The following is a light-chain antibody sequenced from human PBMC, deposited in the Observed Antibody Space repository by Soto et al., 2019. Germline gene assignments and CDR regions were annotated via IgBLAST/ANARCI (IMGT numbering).Light chain of an antibody. CDR2: SAS. CDR1: QSINGNY. J-gene: IGKJ3*01. Sequence: IVLTQYPGTLSLSPGESVTLSCRASQSINGNYLAWYQQKPGQPPSLLIYSASFSATGIPDRFSGSGSETVFSLTISRLEPEDFAVYYCHQYGFSPPFTFGPGTKVDFK. V-gene: IGKV3-20*01. CDR3: HQYGFSPPFT.